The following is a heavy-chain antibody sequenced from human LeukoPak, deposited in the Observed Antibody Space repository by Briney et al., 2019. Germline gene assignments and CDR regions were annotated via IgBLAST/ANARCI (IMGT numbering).Heavy chain of an antibody. V-gene: IGHV5-51*01. D-gene: IGHD3-22*01. CDR2: IYPGDSDT. J-gene: IGHJ4*02. Sequence: GESLKISCKGSGYSFTSYWVGWVRQMPGKGLGWLGIIYPGDSDTRYSPSFQGQVTISADKSISTAYLQWSSLKASDTAMYYCARYSYYDSSGLDYWGQGTLVTVSS. CDR3: ARYSYYDSSGLDY. CDR1: GYSFTSYW.